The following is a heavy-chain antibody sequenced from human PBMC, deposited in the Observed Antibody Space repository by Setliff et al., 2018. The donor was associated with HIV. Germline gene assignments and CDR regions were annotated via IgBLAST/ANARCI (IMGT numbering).Heavy chain of an antibody. Sequence: ASVKVSCKASAYSFTDYFIHWVRQAPGQGLEWMGWISPNNAGTRIPRTFRGRVTLTSDTSTTTAYMELRNLRSNDSAVYYCARTVKTTLGDLLSPYYYYMDLWGKGTTVTVSS. J-gene: IGHJ6*03. CDR3: ARTVKTTLGDLLSPYYYYMDL. CDR2: ISPNNAGT. V-gene: IGHV1-2*02. D-gene: IGHD3-16*01. CDR1: AYSFTDYF.